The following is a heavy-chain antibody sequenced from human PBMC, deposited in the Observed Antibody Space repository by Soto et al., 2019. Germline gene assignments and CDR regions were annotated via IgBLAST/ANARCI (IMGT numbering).Heavy chain of an antibody. CDR1: GFTFSSYA. V-gene: IGHV3-30-3*01. D-gene: IGHD6-19*01. J-gene: IGHJ4*02. Sequence: PGGSLRLSCAASGFTFSSYAMHWVRQAPGKGLEWVAVISYDGSNKYYADSVKGRFTISRDNSKNTLYLQVNSLRAEDTAVYYCASGGSGHDYWGQGTLVTVSS. CDR3: ASGGSGHDY. CDR2: ISYDGSNK.